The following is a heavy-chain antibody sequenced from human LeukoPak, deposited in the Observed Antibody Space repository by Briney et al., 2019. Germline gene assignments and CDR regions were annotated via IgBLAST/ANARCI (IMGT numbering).Heavy chain of an antibody. V-gene: IGHV4-30-4*01. Sequence: SQTLSLTCTVSGGSISSGDYYWSWIRQPPGKGLEWIGYIYYSGSTYYNPSLKSRVTISVDTSKNQFSLKLSSVTAADTAVYYCARAAPPYSGSYHGAYYFDYWGQGTLVTVSS. CDR2: IYYSGST. CDR3: ARAAPPYSGSYHGAYYFDY. D-gene: IGHD1-26*01. J-gene: IGHJ4*02. CDR1: GGSISSGDYY.